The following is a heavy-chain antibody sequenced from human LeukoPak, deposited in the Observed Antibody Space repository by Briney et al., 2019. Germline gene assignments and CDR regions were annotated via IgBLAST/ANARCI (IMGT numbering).Heavy chain of an antibody. V-gene: IGHV3-30*18. D-gene: IGHD5-24*01. Sequence: GGSLRLSCAASGFTSSSYGMHWVRQAPGKGLEWVAVISYDGSNKYYADSVKGRFTISRDNSKNTLYLQMNSLRAEDTAVYYCAKDHVEMATSFGDYWGQGTLVTVSS. CDR2: ISYDGSNK. CDR1: GFTSSSYG. J-gene: IGHJ4*02. CDR3: AKDHVEMATSFGDY.